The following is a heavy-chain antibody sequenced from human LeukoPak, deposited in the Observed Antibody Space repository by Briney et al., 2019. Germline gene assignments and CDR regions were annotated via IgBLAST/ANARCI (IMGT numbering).Heavy chain of an antibody. D-gene: IGHD3-10*01. V-gene: IGHV4-4*02. CDR2: IYHSGST. CDR3: AVPDYGSGSLDP. Sequence: PSETLSLTFAVSGGSISSSNRWSWVRQPPGKGLEWIGEIYHSGSTNYNPSLKSRVTISVDKSKNQFSLKLSSVTAADTAVYYCAVPDYGSGSLDPWGQGTLVTVSS. CDR1: GGSISSSNR. J-gene: IGHJ5*02.